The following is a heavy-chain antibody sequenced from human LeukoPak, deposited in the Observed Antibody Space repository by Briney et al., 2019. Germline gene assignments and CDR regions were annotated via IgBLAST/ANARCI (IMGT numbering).Heavy chain of an antibody. Sequence: GGSLRLSCAASGFTFSGSAMHWVRQASGKGLEWVGRIRSKANSYATAYAASVKGRFTISRDNSKNTLYLQMNSLRAEDTAVYYCANAGSATTVTTFFHAFDIWGQGTMVTVSS. J-gene: IGHJ3*02. CDR1: GFTFSGSA. CDR2: IRSKANSYAT. CDR3: ANAGSATTVTTFFHAFDI. V-gene: IGHV3-73*01. D-gene: IGHD4-17*01.